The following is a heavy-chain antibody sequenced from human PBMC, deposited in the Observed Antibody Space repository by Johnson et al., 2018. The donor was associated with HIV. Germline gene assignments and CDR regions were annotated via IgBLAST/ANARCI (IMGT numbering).Heavy chain of an antibody. D-gene: IGHD2-21*02. Sequence: VLLVESGGGVVQPGGSLRLSCAASGFTFSSYGMHWVRQAPGKGLEWVAFIRYDGTNKYYADSMKGRFTISRDNSKNTLYLQMNSLRAEDTAVYYCARGGLLSPDAFDIWGQGTVVTVSS. CDR3: ARGGLLSPDAFDI. V-gene: IGHV3-30*02. CDR1: GFTFSSYG. CDR2: IRYDGTNK. J-gene: IGHJ3*02.